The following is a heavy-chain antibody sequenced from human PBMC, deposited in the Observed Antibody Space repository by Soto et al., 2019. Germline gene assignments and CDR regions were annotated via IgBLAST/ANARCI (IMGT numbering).Heavy chain of an antibody. V-gene: IGHV4-4*07. Sequence: SETLSLTCTVSGASISGFYWSWIRKSAGKGLEWIGRIYATGTTDYNPSLKSRVMMSVDTSKKQFSVKLRSVTAADTAVYYCVRDGTKTLRDWFDPWGQGISVTSPQ. CDR1: GASISGFY. CDR3: VRDGTKTLRDWFDP. J-gene: IGHJ5*02. CDR2: IYATGTT. D-gene: IGHD1-1*01.